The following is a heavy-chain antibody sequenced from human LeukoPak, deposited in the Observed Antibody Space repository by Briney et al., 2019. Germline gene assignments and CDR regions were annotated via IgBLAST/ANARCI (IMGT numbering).Heavy chain of an antibody. CDR2: INPNSGGT. J-gene: IGHJ3*02. V-gene: IGHV1-2*02. CDR3: ARASLQRDAFDI. Sequence: GASVAVSCTASGYTFTGYYMHWVRQAPGQGLEWMGWINPNSGGTNYAQKFQGRVTMTRDTSISAAYMELSRLRSDDTAVYYCARASLQRDAFDIWGQGTLVTVSS. D-gene: IGHD5-18*01. CDR1: GYTFTGYY.